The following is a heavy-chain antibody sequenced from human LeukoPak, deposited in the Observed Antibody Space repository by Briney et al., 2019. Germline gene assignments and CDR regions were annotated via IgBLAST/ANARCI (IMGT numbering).Heavy chain of an antibody. J-gene: IGHJ1*01. CDR3: GSRGWSKGEYFQH. CDR2: ISYDGSNK. Sequence: GGSLRLSCAASGFTFSSYAMHWVRQAPGKGLEWVAVISYDGSNKYYADSVKGRFTISRDNSKNTLYLQMNSLRAEDTAVYYCGSRGWSKGEYFQHWGQGTLVTVSS. V-gene: IGHV3-30-3*01. CDR1: GFTFSSYA. D-gene: IGHD6-19*01.